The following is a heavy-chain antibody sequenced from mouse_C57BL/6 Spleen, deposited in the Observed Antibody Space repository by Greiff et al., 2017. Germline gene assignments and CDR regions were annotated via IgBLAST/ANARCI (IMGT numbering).Heavy chain of an antibody. CDR3: ARSGGNYWYFDV. Sequence: EVKLVESGPELVKPGASVKMSCKASGYTFTDYNMHWVKQSHGKSLEWIGYINPNNGGTSYNQKFKGKATLTVNKSSSPAYMELRSLTSEDLEVYYGARSGGNYWYFDVWGTGTTVTVSS. D-gene: IGHD2-1*01. CDR1: GYTFTDYN. V-gene: IGHV1-22*01. J-gene: IGHJ1*03. CDR2: INPNNGGT.